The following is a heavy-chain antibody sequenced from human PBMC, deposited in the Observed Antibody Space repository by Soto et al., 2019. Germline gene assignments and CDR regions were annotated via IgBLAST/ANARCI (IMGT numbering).Heavy chain of an antibody. CDR3: ARDYGTGSYGWGGGLDY. D-gene: IGHD5-18*01. V-gene: IGHV1-2*02. CDR2: INPNSGGT. J-gene: IGHJ4*02. Sequence: SLKVSCKASGYTLTGYYMHWVRQAPGQGLEWMGWINPNSGGTNYAQKFQGRVTMTRDTSISTAYMELSSLRSEDTDVYYCARDYGTGSYGWGGGLDYWGQGTLVTSP. CDR1: GYTLTGYY.